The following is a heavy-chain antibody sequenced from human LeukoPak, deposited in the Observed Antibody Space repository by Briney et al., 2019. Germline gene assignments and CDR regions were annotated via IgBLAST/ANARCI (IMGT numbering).Heavy chain of an antibody. D-gene: IGHD4-17*01. CDR2: INHSGST. CDR1: GFTFSSYA. V-gene: IGHV4-34*01. Sequence: GSLRLSCAASGFTFSSYAMSWVRQAPGKGLEWIGEINHSGSTNYNPSLKSRITISVDTSKNQFSLKLSSVTAADTAVYYCARGEGYGDYSNWFDPWGQGTLVTVSS. CDR3: ARGEGYGDYSNWFDP. J-gene: IGHJ5*02.